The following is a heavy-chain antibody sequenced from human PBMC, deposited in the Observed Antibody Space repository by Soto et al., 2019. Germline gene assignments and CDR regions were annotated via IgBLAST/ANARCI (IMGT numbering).Heavy chain of an antibody. CDR2: ISSSSSYI. CDR1: GFTFSIYS. J-gene: IGHJ3*02. V-gene: IGHV3-21*01. Sequence: PGGSLRLSCAASGFTFSIYSMNWVRQAPGKGLEWVSSISSSSSYIYYADSVKGRFTISRGNAKNSLYLQMNSLRAEDTAVYYCARDTGPYDFWSCYSASDAFDIWGQGTMVTVSS. CDR3: ARDTGPYDFWSCYSASDAFDI. D-gene: IGHD3-3*01.